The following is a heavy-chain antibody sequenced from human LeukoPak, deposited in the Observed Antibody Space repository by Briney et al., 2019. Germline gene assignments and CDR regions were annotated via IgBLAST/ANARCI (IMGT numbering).Heavy chain of an antibody. CDR3: ARNSGWSNFDY. Sequence: PGGSLRLSCAASGFTFSDYYMSWIRQARGKWLEWVAYISSSGSTIYYADSVKGRFTISRDNAKNSLYLQMNSLRAEDTAVYYCARNSGWSNFDYWGQGTLVTVSS. D-gene: IGHD6-19*01. CDR2: ISSSGSTI. CDR1: GFTFSDYY. J-gene: IGHJ4*02. V-gene: IGHV3-11*04.